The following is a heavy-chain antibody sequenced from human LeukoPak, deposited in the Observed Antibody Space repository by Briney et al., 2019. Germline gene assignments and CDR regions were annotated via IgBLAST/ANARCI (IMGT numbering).Heavy chain of an antibody. J-gene: IGHJ4*02. V-gene: IGHV3-66*01. D-gene: IGHD5-24*01. CDR1: GFTFSSYE. CDR2: IYSGGST. Sequence: PGGSLRLSCAASGFTFSSYEMNWVRQAPGKGLEWVSVIYSGGSTYYADPVKGRFTISRDNSKNTLYLQMNSLRAEDTAVYYCARGRDGYNYPYYFDYWGQGTLVTVSS. CDR3: ARGRDGYNYPYYFDY.